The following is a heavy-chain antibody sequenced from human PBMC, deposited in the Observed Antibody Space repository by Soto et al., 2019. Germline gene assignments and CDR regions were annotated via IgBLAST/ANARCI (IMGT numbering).Heavy chain of an antibody. V-gene: IGHV4-59*01. J-gene: IGHJ6*03. Sequence: SETLSLTCTVSGGSISSYYWSWIRQPPGKGLEWIGYIYYSGSTNYNPSLKSRVTISVDTSKNQFSLKLSSVTAADTAVYYCARETAAGYYYYMDVWGKGTTVT. CDR1: GGSISSYY. CDR2: IYYSGST. CDR3: ARETAAGYYYYMDV. D-gene: IGHD6-13*01.